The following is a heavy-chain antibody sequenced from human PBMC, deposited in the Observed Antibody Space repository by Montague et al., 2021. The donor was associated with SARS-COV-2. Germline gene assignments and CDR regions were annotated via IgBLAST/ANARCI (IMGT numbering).Heavy chain of an antibody. J-gene: IGHJ6*02. CDR3: ARRTYDILTGYDYGMDV. Sequence: PALVKPTQTLTLTCTSSGFSLSTSGMCVSWIRQPPGKALEWLARIDWDDDKYYSTSLKTRLTISKDTSKNQVVLTMTNMDPVGTATYYCARRTYDILTGYDYGMDVWGQETTVAVSS. D-gene: IGHD3-9*01. CDR1: GFSLSTSGMC. V-gene: IGHV2-70*11. CDR2: IDWDDDK.